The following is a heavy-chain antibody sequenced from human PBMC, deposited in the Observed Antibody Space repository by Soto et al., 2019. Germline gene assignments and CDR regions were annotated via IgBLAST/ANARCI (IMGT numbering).Heavy chain of an antibody. V-gene: IGHV1-2*04. CDR1: GYTFTGYY. D-gene: IGHD6-13*01. J-gene: IGHJ6*02. CDR3: ARESSTSGIVCGMDV. CDR2: INPNSGGT. Sequence: GASVKVSCKASGYTFTGYYMHWVRQAPGQGLEWMGWINPNSGGTNYAQKFQGWVTMTRDTSISTAYMELSRLRSDDTAVYYCARESSTSGIVCGMDVWGQGTTVTVSS.